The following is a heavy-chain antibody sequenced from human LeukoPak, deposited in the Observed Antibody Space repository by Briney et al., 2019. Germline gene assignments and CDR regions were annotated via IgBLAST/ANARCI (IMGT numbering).Heavy chain of an antibody. CDR3: ARAVYYYDSSGYRYYFDY. Sequence: SETLSLTCAVYGGSFSGYYWSWIHQPPGKGLEWIGEINHSGSTNYNPSLKSRVTISVDTSKNQLSLKLSSVTAADTAVYYCARAVYYYDSSGYRYYFDYWGQGTLVTVSS. D-gene: IGHD3-22*01. CDR1: GGSFSGYY. J-gene: IGHJ4*02. CDR2: INHSGST. V-gene: IGHV4-34*01.